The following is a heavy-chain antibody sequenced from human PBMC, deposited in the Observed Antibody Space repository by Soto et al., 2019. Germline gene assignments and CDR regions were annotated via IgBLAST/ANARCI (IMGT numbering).Heavy chain of an antibody. V-gene: IGHV3-9*01. CDR2: ISWNSGSI. D-gene: IGHD2-2*01. CDR1: GFTFDDYA. Sequence: EVQLVESGGGSVQPGRSLRLSCAASGFTFDDYAMHWVRQAPGKGLEWVSGISWNSGSIGYADSVKGRFTISRDNAKNSLYLQMNSLRAEDTALYYCAKATRYCSSTSCYADFDYWGQGTLVTVSS. J-gene: IGHJ4*02. CDR3: AKATRYCSSTSCYADFDY.